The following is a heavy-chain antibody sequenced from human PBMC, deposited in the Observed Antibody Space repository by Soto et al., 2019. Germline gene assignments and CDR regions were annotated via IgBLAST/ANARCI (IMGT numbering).Heavy chain of an antibody. CDR2: ISTGSDTI. V-gene: IGHV3-48*01. CDR3: ARASPGFDC. Sequence: PGGSLRLSCAASGFTFSSYSMNWVRQAPGKGLEWISYISTGSDTIYYADSVKGRFTISRDNAINSLFLQMNGLKAEDTAVYYCARASPGFDCWGQGALVTVS. CDR1: GFTFSSYS. D-gene: IGHD3-10*01. J-gene: IGHJ4*02.